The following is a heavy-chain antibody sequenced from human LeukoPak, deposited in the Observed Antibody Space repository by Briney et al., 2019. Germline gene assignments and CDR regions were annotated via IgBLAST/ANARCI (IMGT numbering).Heavy chain of an antibody. D-gene: IGHD3-22*01. J-gene: IGHJ4*02. CDR2: IYYSGTT. V-gene: IGHV4-31*03. Sequence: SETLSLTCTVSGGSISSSGYYWSWLRQHPGKGLEWIGYIYYSGTTYYNPSLKSRVTITVDTSKNQFSLKLFSVTAADTAVYYCAREDYYDSSGYLDYWGQGTLVTVSS. CDR3: AREDYYDSSGYLDY. CDR1: GGSISSSGYY.